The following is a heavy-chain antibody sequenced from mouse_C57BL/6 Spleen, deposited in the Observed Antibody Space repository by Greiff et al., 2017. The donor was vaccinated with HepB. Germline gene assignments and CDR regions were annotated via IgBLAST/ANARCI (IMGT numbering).Heavy chain of an antibody. J-gene: IGHJ4*01. D-gene: IGHD1-1*01. V-gene: IGHV1-15*01. CDR3: TRWGCSSYYYAMDY. CDR2: IDPETGGT. Sequence: VQLQQSGAELVRPGASVTLSCKASGYTFTDYEMHWVKQTPVHGLEWIGAIDPETGGTAYNQKFKGKAILTADKSSSTAYMELRSLTSEDSAFYYCTRWGCSSYYYAMDYWGQGTSVTVSS. CDR1: GYTFTDYE.